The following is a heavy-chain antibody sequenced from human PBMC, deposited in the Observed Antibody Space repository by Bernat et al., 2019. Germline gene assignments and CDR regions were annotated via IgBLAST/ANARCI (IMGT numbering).Heavy chain of an antibody. CDR2: ISGSGGST. V-gene: IGHV3-23*01. CDR3: AKPLGRSGYYLSPFDY. J-gene: IGHJ4*02. D-gene: IGHD3-22*01. CDR1: GFTFSSYA. Sequence: EVQLLESGGGLVQPGGSLRLSCAASGFTFSSYAMSWVRQAPGKGLEWVSAISGSGGSTYYADSVKGRFTISRDNSKNTLYLQMNSLRAEDTAVYYCAKPLGRSGYYLSPFDYWGQGTLVTVSS.